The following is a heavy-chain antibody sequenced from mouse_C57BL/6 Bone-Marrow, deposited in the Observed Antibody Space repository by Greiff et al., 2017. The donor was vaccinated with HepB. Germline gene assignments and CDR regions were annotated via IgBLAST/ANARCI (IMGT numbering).Heavy chain of an antibody. CDR3: ARDDYGSSYGYYAIDY. Sequence: EVMLVESGGGLVKPGGSLKLSCAASGFTFSSYAMSWVRQTPEKRLEWVATISDGGSYTYYPDNVKGRFTISRDNAKNNLYLQMSHLKSEDTAMYYCARDDYGSSYGYYAIDYWGQGTSVTVSS. J-gene: IGHJ4*01. CDR2: ISDGGSYT. CDR1: GFTFSSYA. V-gene: IGHV5-4*01. D-gene: IGHD1-1*01.